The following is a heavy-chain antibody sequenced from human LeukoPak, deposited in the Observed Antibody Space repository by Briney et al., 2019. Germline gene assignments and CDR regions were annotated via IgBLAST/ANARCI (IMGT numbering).Heavy chain of an antibody. V-gene: IGHV4-34*01. CDR2: INHSGST. Sequence: SETLSLTCAVYGGSFSGYYWSWIRQPPGKGLEWVGEINHSGSTNYNPSLKSRVTISVDTSKNQFSLKLSSVTAADTAVYYCARGRYYDFWSGYARYFDYWGQGTLVTVSS. D-gene: IGHD3-3*01. CDR1: GGSFSGYY. J-gene: IGHJ4*02. CDR3: ARGRYYDFWSGYARYFDY.